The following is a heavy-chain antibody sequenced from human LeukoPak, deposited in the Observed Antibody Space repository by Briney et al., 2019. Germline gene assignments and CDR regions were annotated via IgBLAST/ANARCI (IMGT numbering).Heavy chain of an antibody. CDR1: GFSFRDYD. CDR3: ARGYSYGIYYFDA. V-gene: IGHV3-13*01. J-gene: IGHJ4*02. Sequence: QPGGSLRLSCAASGFSFRDYDMHWVRQTPGKGLEWVSAIDTVGRTYSSDSVQGRFSISRGNPKNSLYLQMNSLRAGDTAVYYCARGYSYGIYYFDAWGQGTLVTVSS. D-gene: IGHD5-18*01. CDR2: IDTVGRT.